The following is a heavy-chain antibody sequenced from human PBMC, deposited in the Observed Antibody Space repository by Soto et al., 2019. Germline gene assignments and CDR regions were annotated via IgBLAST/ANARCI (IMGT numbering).Heavy chain of an antibody. V-gene: IGHV1-58*01. D-gene: IGHD3-3*01. CDR1: GFTFTSSA. Sequence: ASVKVSCKASGFTFTSSAVQWVRQARGQRLEWIGWIVVGSGNTNYAQKFQERVTITRDMSTSTAYMELSSLRSEDTAVYYCAASDTLRSLEWLNPYYYGMDVWGQGTTVTVSS. CDR2: IVVGSGNT. CDR3: AASDTLRSLEWLNPYYYGMDV. J-gene: IGHJ6*02.